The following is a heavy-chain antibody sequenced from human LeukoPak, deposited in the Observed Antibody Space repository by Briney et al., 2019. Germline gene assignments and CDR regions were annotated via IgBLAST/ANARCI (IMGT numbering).Heavy chain of an antibody. CDR3: AKDAMTTVTTWADY. CDR1: GFTFDDYA. V-gene: IGHV3-9*01. CDR2: ISWNSGSI. D-gene: IGHD4-17*01. J-gene: IGHJ4*02. Sequence: GGSLRLSCAASGFTFDDYAMHWVRQAPGKGLEWVSGISWNSGSIGYADSVKGRFTISRDNAKNSLCLQMNSLRAEDTALYYCAKDAMTTVTTWADYWGQGTLVTVSS.